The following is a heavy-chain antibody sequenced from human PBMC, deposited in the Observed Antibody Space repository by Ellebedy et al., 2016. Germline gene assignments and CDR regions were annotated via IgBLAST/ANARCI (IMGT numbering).Heavy chain of an antibody. V-gene: IGHV3-21*01. CDR2: ISGSGTYI. Sequence: GESLKISXAASGFTFTSYDMNWVRQAPGKGLEWVSSISGSGTYIFYADSLKGRFTISRDTAKNSLYLQMNSLRAGDTAVYYCVRGGYGSGWTYFDYWGHGTLVTVSS. CDR3: VRGGYGSGWTYFDY. D-gene: IGHD6-19*01. CDR1: GFTFTSYD. J-gene: IGHJ4*01.